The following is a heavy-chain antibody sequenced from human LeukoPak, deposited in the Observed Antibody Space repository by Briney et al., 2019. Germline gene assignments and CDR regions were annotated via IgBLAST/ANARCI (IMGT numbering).Heavy chain of an antibody. J-gene: IGHJ4*02. V-gene: IGHV4-34*01. Sequence: KPSETLSLTCAVYGGSFSGYYWSWIRQPPGKGLEWIGEINHSGSTNYNPSLKSRVTISVDTSKNQFSLKLSSVTAADTAVYYCARIITMVRGVIVYYFDYRGQGTLVTVSS. CDR2: INHSGST. D-gene: IGHD3-10*01. CDR1: GGSFSGYY. CDR3: ARIITMVRGVIVYYFDY.